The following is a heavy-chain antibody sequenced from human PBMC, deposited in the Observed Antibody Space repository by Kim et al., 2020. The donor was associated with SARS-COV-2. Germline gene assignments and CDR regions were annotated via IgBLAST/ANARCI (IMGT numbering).Heavy chain of an antibody. V-gene: IGHV3-7*01. D-gene: IGHD3-10*01. CDR2: IKYDGSET. Sequence: GGSLRLSCATSGFAFSRYWMSWVRQAPGKGLEWVANIKYDGSETAYVDSLKGRFTISRDNSKNSLSLQLNSLTGEDTAVYYCARSGTNFD. CDR3: ARSGTNFD. J-gene: IGHJ3*01. CDR1: GFAFSRYW.